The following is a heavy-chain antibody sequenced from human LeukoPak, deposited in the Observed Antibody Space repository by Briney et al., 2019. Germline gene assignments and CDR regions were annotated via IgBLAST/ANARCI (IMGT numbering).Heavy chain of an antibody. Sequence: PETLSLTCTVSGVSISSYYWTWIRQPPGEGLEWVGYIYYSGSTNYNPSLKSRVTISVDTSKNQFSLKLSSVTAADTAVYYCARALQPGVYAFDIWGQGTMVTVSS. CDR3: ARALQPGVYAFDI. CDR1: GVSISSYY. J-gene: IGHJ3*02. CDR2: IYYSGST. V-gene: IGHV4-59*01. D-gene: IGHD6-13*01.